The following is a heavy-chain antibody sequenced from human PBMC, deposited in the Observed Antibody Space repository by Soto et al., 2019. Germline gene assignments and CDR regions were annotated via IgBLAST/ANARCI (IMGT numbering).Heavy chain of an antibody. Sequence: QVQLQESGPGLVKPSQTLSLTCTVSGGSINNGGHYWNWIRQLPGKGLEYVGYIYYSGSTYYNPSLKSRVAISIDTSQNQFSLILTSVTAADTAVYYCARDTALGGGRSDWYFDLWGRVTLVAVSS. D-gene: IGHD3-16*01. V-gene: IGHV4-31*03. J-gene: IGHJ2*01. CDR2: IYYSGST. CDR3: ARDTALGGGRSDWYFDL. CDR1: GGSINNGGHY.